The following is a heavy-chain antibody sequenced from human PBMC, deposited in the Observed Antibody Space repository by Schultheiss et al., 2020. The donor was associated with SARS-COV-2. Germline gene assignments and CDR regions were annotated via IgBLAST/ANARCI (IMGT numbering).Heavy chain of an antibody. CDR1: GFTFSSYA. J-gene: IGHJ4*02. CDR2: ISYDGSNK. D-gene: IGHD4-17*01. Sequence: GGSLRLSCAASGFTFSSYAMNWVRQAPGKGLEWVAVISYDGSNKYYADSVKGRFTISRDNSKNTLYLQMNSLRAEDTAVYYCAKGLHGDRPLWGQGTLVTVSS. CDR3: AKGLHGDRPL. V-gene: IGHV3-30*18.